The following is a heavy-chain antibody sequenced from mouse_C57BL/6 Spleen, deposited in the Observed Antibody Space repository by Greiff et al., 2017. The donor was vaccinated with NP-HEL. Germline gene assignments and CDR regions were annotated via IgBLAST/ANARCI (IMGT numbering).Heavy chain of an antibody. CDR3: ARMTCDYGKEDYYAMDY. D-gene: IGHD2-1*01. J-gene: IGHJ4*01. V-gene: IGHV1-53*01. Sequence: QVQLQQPGTELVKPGASVKLSCKASGYTFTSYWMHWVKQRPGQGLEWIGNINPSNGGTNYNEKFKSKATLTVDKSSSTAYMQLSSLTSEDSAVYYCARMTCDYGKEDYYAMDYWGQGTSVTVSS. CDR1: GYTFTSYW. CDR2: INPSNGGT.